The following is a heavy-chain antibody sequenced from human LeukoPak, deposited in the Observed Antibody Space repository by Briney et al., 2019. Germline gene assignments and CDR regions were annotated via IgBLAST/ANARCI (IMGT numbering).Heavy chain of an antibody. D-gene: IGHD4-17*01. V-gene: IGHV3-53*01. CDR1: GGSFSGYY. Sequence: ETLSLTCAVYGGSFSGYYWSWFRQAPGKGLEWVSVLYYGVSTFYKDSVRGRFTTSGDKFKNTVYLQMNSLRAEDTAVYYCARGRQNYGDYPYWGQGTLVTVSS. CDR2: LYYGVST. J-gene: IGHJ4*02. CDR3: ARGRQNYGDYPY.